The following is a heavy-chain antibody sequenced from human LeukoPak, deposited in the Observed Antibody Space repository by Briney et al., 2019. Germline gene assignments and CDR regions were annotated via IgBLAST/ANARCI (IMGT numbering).Heavy chain of an antibody. J-gene: IGHJ4*02. CDR3: TRVYYDILTETQASGC. V-gene: IGHV3-49*04. Sequence: GGSLRLSCIASGFTFADYAMSWVRQAQGKGLEWVGLIRSKAYGGTTENAASVKGRFTISRDDSKSNAYLQMNSLKTEDTAVYYCTRVYYDILTETQASGCWGQGTLVTVAS. D-gene: IGHD3-9*01. CDR1: GFTFADYA. CDR2: IRSKAYGGTT.